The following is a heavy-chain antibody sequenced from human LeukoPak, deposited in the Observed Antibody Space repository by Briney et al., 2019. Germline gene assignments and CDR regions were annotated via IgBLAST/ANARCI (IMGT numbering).Heavy chain of an antibody. CDR3: ARAGGHSSSPLDY. D-gene: IGHD2-21*01. Sequence: GGSLRLSCAASGFTFSRYHMTWIRQAPGKRLEWLSYISSSGISISYADSVKGRFTISRDNAKNSLYLQMSSLRVEDTAVYYCARAGGHSSSPLDYWGQGTPLTVSS. CDR1: GFTFSRYH. V-gene: IGHV3-11*04. J-gene: IGHJ4*02. CDR2: ISSSGISI.